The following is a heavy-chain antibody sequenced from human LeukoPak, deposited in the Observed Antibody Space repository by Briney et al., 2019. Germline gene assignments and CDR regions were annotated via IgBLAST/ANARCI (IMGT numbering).Heavy chain of an antibody. V-gene: IGHV4-59*08. CDR2: IYYRGNT. D-gene: IGHD2-15*01. Sequence: WEPLSLPCTVSGRFISSYYWRWIRQPTGEGLVWLGYIYYRGNTKFNPSRKGRVPIPQNTSKKQFYLKIRSCTAAAPAVYYCARLPTYCSGGSCYYYYYGMDVWGQGTTVTVSS. CDR1: GRFISSYY. CDR3: ARLPTYCSGGSCYYYYYGMDV. J-gene: IGHJ6*02.